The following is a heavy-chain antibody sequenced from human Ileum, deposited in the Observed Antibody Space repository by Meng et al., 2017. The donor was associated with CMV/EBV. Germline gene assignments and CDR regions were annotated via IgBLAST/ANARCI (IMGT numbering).Heavy chain of an antibody. CDR2: IYHGGST. V-gene: IGHV4-4*07. Sequence: QVSLQGAGPGLGKPSETLPLTCTVSGDSITSFYWSWIRQPAGKALEWIGRIYHGGSTNYNPSLKSRVTLSVDTSKNQFSMRLTSVTAADTAVYYCARGPGGFGDFNFDYWGQGTLVTVSS. J-gene: IGHJ4*02. CDR1: GDSITSFY. D-gene: IGHD3-16*01. CDR3: ARGPGGFGDFNFDY.